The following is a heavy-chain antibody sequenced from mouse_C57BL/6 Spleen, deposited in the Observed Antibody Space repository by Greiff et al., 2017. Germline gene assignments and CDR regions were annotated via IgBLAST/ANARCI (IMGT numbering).Heavy chain of an antibody. J-gene: IGHJ4*01. Sequence: EVKLMESGAELVRPGASVKLSCTASGFNIKDDYMHWVKQRPEQGLEWIGWIDPENGDTEYASKFQGKATITADTSSNTAYLQLSSLTSEDTAVYYCTTRGSSGTGAMDYWGQGTSVTVSS. CDR2: IDPENGDT. D-gene: IGHD1-1*01. CDR3: TTRGSSGTGAMDY. CDR1: GFNIKDDY. V-gene: IGHV14-4*01.